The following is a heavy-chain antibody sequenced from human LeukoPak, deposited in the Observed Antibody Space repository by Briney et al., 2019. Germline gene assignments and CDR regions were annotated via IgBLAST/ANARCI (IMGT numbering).Heavy chain of an antibody. CDR1: AYTFTSYG. J-gene: IGHJ4*02. D-gene: IGHD4-23*01. CDR2: ISAYNGNT. Sequence: GASVTVSFTASAYTFTSYGISWVRQAPGPGLEWMGRISAYNGNTNYAQKLQGRVTITTDTSTSTAYMELRSLRSDDTAVYYCGYGGNSVDYWGQGTLVAVSS. V-gene: IGHV1-18*01. CDR3: GYGGNSVDY.